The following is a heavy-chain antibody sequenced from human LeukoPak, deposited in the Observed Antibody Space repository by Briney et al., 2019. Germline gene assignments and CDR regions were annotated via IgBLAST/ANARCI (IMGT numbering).Heavy chain of an antibody. V-gene: IGHV3-23*01. J-gene: IGHJ6*02. Sequence: GGSLRLSCAASGFTFSSYAMHWVRQAPGKGLEWVSVISGSGGTTYYADSVKGRFTISRDSSKNTLYLQMNSLRAEDTAVYYCAKVSGGGLYYDGMDVWGQGTTVTVSS. CDR2: ISGSGGTT. CDR1: GFTFSSYA. D-gene: IGHD1-14*01. CDR3: AKVSGGGLYYDGMDV.